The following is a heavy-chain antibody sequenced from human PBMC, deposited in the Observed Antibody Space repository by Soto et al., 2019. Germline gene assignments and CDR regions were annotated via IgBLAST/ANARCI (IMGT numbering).Heavy chain of an antibody. CDR1: GFTFSTYS. D-gene: IGHD2-15*01. V-gene: IGHV3-21*01. CDR2: INTASYI. J-gene: IGHJ4*02. CDR3: AREGGYCNGGGCRYFDY. Sequence: EVLLVESGGGLVKPGGSLRLSCAASGFTFSTYSMNWVRQAPGKWLEWVSSINTASYIYYADSVKGRFTISRAGAKYSLYLQMNSLRDGDTAVYYCAREGGYCNGGGCRYFDYWGQGTLVTVSS.